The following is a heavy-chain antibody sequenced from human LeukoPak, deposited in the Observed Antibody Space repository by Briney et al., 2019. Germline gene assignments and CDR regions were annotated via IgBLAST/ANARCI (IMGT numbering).Heavy chain of an antibody. CDR3: AKDLAQWLALDY. CDR1: GFSFSGYA. Sequence: GGSLRLSCAASGFSFSGYAMNWVRQAPGKGLEWVSAISASGGSTYYADSVKGRFTISRDNSKNTLYLQLNSLRAEDTAVYYCAKDLAQWLALDYWGQGTLVTVSS. CDR2: ISASGGST. J-gene: IGHJ4*02. D-gene: IGHD6-19*01. V-gene: IGHV3-23*01.